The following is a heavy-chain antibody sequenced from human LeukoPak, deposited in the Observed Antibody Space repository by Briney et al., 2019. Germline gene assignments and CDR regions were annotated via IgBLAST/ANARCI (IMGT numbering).Heavy chain of an antibody. CDR3: ARDTTLRGSGSLYGMDV. CDR2: IGTAGDT. V-gene: IGHV3-13*01. J-gene: IGHJ6*02. CDR1: GFTFSSYD. Sequence: GGSLRLSCAASGFTFSSYDMHWVRQATGKGLEWVSAIGTAGDTYYPGSVKGRFTISRENAKNSLYLQMNSLRAGDTAVYYCARDTTLRGSGSLYGMDVWGQGTTVTVSS. D-gene: IGHD6-19*01.